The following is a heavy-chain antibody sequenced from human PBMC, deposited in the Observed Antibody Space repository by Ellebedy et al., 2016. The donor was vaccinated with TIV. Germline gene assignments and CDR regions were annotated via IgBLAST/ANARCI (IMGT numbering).Heavy chain of an antibody. CDR2: ISYDGSNK. J-gene: IGHJ6*02. D-gene: IGHD4-17*01. CDR1: GFTFSSYA. CDR3: AKGVRYGDYYYYGMDV. V-gene: IGHV3-30*04. Sequence: GESLKISCAASGFTFSSYAMHWVRQAPGKGLEWVAVISYDGSNKYYADSVKGRFTISRDNSKNTLYLQMNSLRAEDTAVYYCAKGVRYGDYYYYGMDVWGQGTTVTVSS.